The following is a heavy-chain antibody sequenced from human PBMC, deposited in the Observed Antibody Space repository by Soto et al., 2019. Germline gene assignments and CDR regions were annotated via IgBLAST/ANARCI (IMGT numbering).Heavy chain of an antibody. V-gene: IGHV3-23*01. CDR1: GFTFSSYA. D-gene: IGHD5-18*01. CDR2: ITSGDST. Sequence: EVQLLDSGGGLVQPGYSLRLSCAASGFTFSSYAMSWVRQAPGKGLEWVSGITSGDSTPYADSAKGRFTISRDNAKNTVYLQMNSVRAEDTAVYYCAKGYGVNLYACFFCQMYVWGKGTTVTVSS. CDR3: AKGYGVNLYACFFCQMYV. J-gene: IGHJ6*04.